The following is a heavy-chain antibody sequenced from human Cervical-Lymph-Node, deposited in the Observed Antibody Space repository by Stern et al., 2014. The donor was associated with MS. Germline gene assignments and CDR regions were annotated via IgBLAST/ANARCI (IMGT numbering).Heavy chain of an antibody. CDR1: GVSISNHY. J-gene: IGHJ6*02. CDR2: VNYSGTT. D-gene: IGHD5-12*01. Sequence: QVQLQESGPGLVKPSEALSLTCTVSGVSISNHYWNWIRQPPGKGLEWIAFVNYSGTTKYNPTLKSRVTVSIDTSKNQLSLKLSSVTAADTAVYYCARDRGDYTMDVWGQGTTVTVSS. CDR3: ARDRGDYTMDV. V-gene: IGHV4-59*11.